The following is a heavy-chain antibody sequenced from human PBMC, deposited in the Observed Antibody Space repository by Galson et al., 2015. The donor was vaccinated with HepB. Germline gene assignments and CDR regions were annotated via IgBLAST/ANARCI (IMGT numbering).Heavy chain of an antibody. CDR3: ARVSGIVPAARHDAFDI. CDR1: GFTFSSYS. J-gene: IGHJ3*02. D-gene: IGHD2-2*01. Sequence: SLRLSCAASGFTFSSYSMNWVRQAPGKGLEWVSSISSSSSYIYYADSVKGRFTISRDNAKNSLYLQMNSLRAEDTAVYYCARVSGIVPAARHDAFDIWGQGTMVTVSS. V-gene: IGHV3-21*01. CDR2: ISSSSSYI.